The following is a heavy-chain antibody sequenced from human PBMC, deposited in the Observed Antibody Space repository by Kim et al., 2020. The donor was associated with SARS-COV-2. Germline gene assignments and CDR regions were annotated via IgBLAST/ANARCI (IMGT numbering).Heavy chain of an antibody. CDR3: ARVGGLGSAWYEADY. CDR1: GFSFSTYG. J-gene: IGHJ4*02. D-gene: IGHD6-13*01. CDR2: IWYDGTNK. Sequence: GGSLRLSCAASGFSFSTYGMHWVRQGPGKGLEWLAVIWYDGTNKYYADSVKGRFTISRDNSKNTLFLQMDSLTAEDTAVYYCARVGGLGSAWYEADYWGQGTLVTVTS. V-gene: IGHV3-33*01.